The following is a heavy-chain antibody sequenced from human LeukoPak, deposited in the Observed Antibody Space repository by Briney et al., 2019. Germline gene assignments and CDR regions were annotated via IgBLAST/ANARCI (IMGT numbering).Heavy chain of an antibody. CDR1: GFTFSSYG. V-gene: IGHV3-30*18. CDR2: ISYDGSNK. CDR3: AKTWGRRSRSSPAMAHFDY. J-gene: IGHJ4*02. Sequence: GGSLRLSCAASGFTFSSYGMHWVRQAPGKGLEWVAVISYDGSNKYYADSVKGRFTISRDNSKNTLYLQMNSLRAEDTAVYYCAKTWGRRSRSSPAMAHFDYWGQGTLVTVSS. D-gene: IGHD5-18*01.